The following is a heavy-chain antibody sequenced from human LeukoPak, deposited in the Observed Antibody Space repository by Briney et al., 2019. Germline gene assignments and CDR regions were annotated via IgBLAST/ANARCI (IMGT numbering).Heavy chain of an antibody. D-gene: IGHD2-2*01. CDR3: ARARYCSSSSCYFDGLHYYYYMDV. V-gene: IGHV1-69*05. CDR2: IIPMFGTA. J-gene: IGHJ6*03. Sequence: GASVKVSCKASGGTFSSHGISWVRQAPGQGLEWMGGIIPMFGTANYAQKFQGRVTITTDESTSTVHMELSSLRSEDTAVYYCARARYCSSSSCYFDGLHYYYYMDVWGKGTTVTVFS. CDR1: GGTFSSHG.